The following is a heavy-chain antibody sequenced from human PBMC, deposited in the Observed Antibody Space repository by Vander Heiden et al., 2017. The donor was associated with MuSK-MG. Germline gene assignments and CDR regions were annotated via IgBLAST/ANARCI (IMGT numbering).Heavy chain of an antibody. CDR2: IYHTGST. CDR1: GDSISGPRYN. D-gene: IGHD1-26*01. J-gene: IGHJ4*02. Sequence: QVRLQESGPGLVKPSETLSLSCTVSGDSISGPRYNWGWIRQPPGKGLEWIGIIYHTGSTHYNPSLKTRVTISVDTSKNQFSLNLSSLSAADTAVYYCARRRLGDFDYWGQGLLVTVS. CDR3: ARRRLGDFDY. V-gene: IGHV4-39*01.